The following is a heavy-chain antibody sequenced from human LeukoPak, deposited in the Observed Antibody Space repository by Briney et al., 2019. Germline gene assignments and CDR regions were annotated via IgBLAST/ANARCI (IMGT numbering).Heavy chain of an antibody. CDR3: ARANYYYMDV. V-gene: IGHV1-18*04. CDR2: ISAYNGNT. J-gene: IGHJ6*03. CDR1: GYTFTGYY. Sequence: ASVKVSCKASGYTFTGYYMHWVRQAPGQGLEWMGWISAYNGNTNYAQKLQGRVTMTTDTSTSTAYMELRSLRSDDTAVYYCARANYYYMDVWGKGTTVIVSS.